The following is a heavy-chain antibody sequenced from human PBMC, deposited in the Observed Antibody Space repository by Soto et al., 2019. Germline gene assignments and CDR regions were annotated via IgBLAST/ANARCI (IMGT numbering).Heavy chain of an antibody. V-gene: IGHV4-39*01. CDR2: IYYRGNA. CDR1: DDSINSDKYY. Sequence: KPSETLSLTCSVSDDSINSDKYYWGWILQPPGKGLEWIGSIYYRGNAYYNPSLQTRVTISLDKSRSQFSLKLNSVTAADSAVYFCARLEGLATISYYFDFWGPGALVTVSS. J-gene: IGHJ4*02. CDR3: ARLEGLATISYYFDF. D-gene: IGHD5-12*01.